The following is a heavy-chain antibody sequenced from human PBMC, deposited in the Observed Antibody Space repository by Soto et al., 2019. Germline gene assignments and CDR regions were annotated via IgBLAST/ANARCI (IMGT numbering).Heavy chain of an antibody. V-gene: IGHV3-33*01. CDR2: IWYDGSNK. D-gene: IGHD6-13*01. Sequence: GALRLSCAAFGCTFSSYGVHRVRQAPGKGLEWVAVIWYDGSNKYYADSVKGRFTISRDNSKNTLYLQMNSLRAEDTAVYYCARCSYSSSWYSGSTADYFDYWRQRT. CDR1: GCTFSSYG. J-gene: IGHJ4*02. CDR3: ARCSYSSSWYSGSTADYFDY.